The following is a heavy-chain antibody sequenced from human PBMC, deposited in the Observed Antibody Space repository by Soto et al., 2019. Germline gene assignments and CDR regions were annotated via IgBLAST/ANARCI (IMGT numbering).Heavy chain of an antibody. CDR3: TREYGGSRVFDY. D-gene: IGHD1-26*01. Sequence: ASVKVSCKTSGYTFTNYFTHWVRQAPGQGLEWMGIINPNADSTNYAQKFQGRVTVTRDTSTSTVYMELRSLRSEDTAVYFCTREYGGSRVFDYWG. J-gene: IGHJ4*01. CDR1: GYTFTNYF. CDR2: INPNADST. V-gene: IGHV1-46*01.